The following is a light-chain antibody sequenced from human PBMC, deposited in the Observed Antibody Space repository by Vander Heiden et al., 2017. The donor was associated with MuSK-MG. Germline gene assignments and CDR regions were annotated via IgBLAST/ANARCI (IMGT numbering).Light chain of an antibody. CDR1: SSDVGSYNL. CDR3: CSDGGSHVV. V-gene: IGLV2-23*01. CDR2: EGR. J-gene: IGLJ2*01. Sequence: SALTPPASVSGSPGPSIPVSCTGTSSDVGSYNLVSWYQHHPGKAPKIMIDEGRKRPSGVANRSSGSKSGNTASLTIAVLQAEDEADYYCCSDGGSHVVFGGGTKLTVL.